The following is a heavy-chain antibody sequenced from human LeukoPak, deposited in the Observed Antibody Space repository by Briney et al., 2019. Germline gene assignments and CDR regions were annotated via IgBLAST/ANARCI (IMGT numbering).Heavy chain of an antibody. J-gene: IGHJ4*02. V-gene: IGHV3-43*01. CDR2: ISWDGGST. CDR1: GFTFDDYT. D-gene: IGHD1-14*01. Sequence: PGGSLRLSCAASGFTFDDYTMHGVRQAPGKGLDRVSLISWDGGSTYYADSVKGRFTISRDNSKNSLYLQMNSLRTEDTALYYCAKDITPSSTSGYFDYWGQETLVTVSS. CDR3: AKDITPSSTSGYFDY.